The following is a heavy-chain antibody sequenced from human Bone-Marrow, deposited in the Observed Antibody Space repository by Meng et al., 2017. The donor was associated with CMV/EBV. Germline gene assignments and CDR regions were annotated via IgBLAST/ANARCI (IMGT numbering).Heavy chain of an antibody. V-gene: IGHV3-74*03. CDR1: GFTFSNYW. D-gene: IGHD3-10*01. J-gene: IGHJ6*02. Sequence: GESLKISCAASGFTFSNYWMHWVRQAPGKGLVWVSRITSDGSSITYADSVKGRFTISRDNAKNTLYLQMNSLRAEDTAVYYCARVRPLGRGSGSYSGGNYYYGMDVWGQGTTVTVSS. CDR3: ARVRPLGRGSGSYSGGNYYYGMDV. CDR2: ITSDGSSI.